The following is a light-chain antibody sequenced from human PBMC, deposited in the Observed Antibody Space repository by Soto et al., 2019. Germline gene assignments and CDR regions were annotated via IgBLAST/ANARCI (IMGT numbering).Light chain of an antibody. CDR3: VLYMNSGVWV. J-gene: IGLJ3*02. V-gene: IGLV8-61*01. Sequence: QAVVTQEPSFSVSPGGTVTLTCGLSSGSVSTSNYPSWYQQTPGQAPRTLIYSINTRPSGVPDRFSGSILGNKAALTITGAQADDESHYCCVLYMNSGVWVFGGGTKLTVL. CDR1: SGSVSTSNY. CDR2: SIN.